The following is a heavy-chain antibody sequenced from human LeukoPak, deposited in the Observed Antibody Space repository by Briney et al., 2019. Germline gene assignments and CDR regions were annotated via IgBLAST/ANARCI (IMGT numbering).Heavy chain of an antibody. D-gene: IGHD6-13*01. V-gene: IGHV3-23*01. CDR1: GFTFSSYA. J-gene: IGHJ4*02. Sequence: PGGSLRLSCAASGFTFSSYAMSWVRQAPGKGLEWVSAISGSGGSTYYADSVKGRFTISRDNSKNTLYLQMNSLRAEDTAVYYCAKDLSISLAAALFDYWGQGTLVTVSS. CDR3: AKDLSISLAAALFDY. CDR2: ISGSGGST.